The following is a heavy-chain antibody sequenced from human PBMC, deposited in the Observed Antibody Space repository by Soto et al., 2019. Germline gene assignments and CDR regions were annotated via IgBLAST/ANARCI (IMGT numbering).Heavy chain of an antibody. Sequence: SETLSLTCTVSGGSISGYYWNWIRQPAGEGLEWIGRIYASGSTNYNPSLLSRVTMSVDTSQNQFSLNLRSVTAADTAVYYCAGIGARIYYGMDVWGQGTTVTVSS. CDR3: AGIGARIYYGMDV. CDR2: IYASGST. D-gene: IGHD6-13*01. J-gene: IGHJ6*02. V-gene: IGHV4-4*07. CDR1: GGSISGYY.